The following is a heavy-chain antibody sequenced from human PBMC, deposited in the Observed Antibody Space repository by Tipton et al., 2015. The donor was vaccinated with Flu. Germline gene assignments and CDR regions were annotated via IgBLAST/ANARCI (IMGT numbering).Heavy chain of an antibody. V-gene: IGHV5-51*01. CDR1: GYNFINYW. CDR2: IYPDDSDT. Sequence: QLVQSGAEVRKPGESLKISCQASGYNFINYWIGWVRQVPGKDLEWMGIIYPDDSDTRYRPSFQGQVTMSVDQLTNTAYLQWDSLQAPDTAMYFCARRGNTGRNAGAYYFDYWGQGTLVSVSS. CDR3: ARRGNTGRNAGAYYFDY. J-gene: IGHJ4*02. D-gene: IGHD1-14*01.